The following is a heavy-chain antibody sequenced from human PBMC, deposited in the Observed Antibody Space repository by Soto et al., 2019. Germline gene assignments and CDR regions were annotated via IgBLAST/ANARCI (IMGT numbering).Heavy chain of an antibody. CDR1: GCSISVYF. CDR2: MSYTGNT. J-gene: IGHJ4*02. D-gene: IGHD5-18*01. V-gene: IGHV4-59*01. CDR3: ERAETTIVTLEQ. Sequence: SSTXSLTCTIAGCSISVYFLNWIRQPPGKGLEWIGYMSYTGNTNYNPSLTSRVSISVDTSKNQFSLNLNSVTAADTAVYYCERAETTIVTLEQWGKGTLVTVSS.